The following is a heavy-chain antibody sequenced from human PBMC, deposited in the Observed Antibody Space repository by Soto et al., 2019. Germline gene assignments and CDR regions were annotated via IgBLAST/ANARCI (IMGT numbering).Heavy chain of an antibody. V-gene: IGHV4-59*08. D-gene: IGHD2-15*01. CDR1: GGSISSYY. CDR3: ARFTIFRDIVVVVAATTGAFDI. J-gene: IGHJ3*02. CDR2: IYYSGST. Sequence: SETLSLTCTVSGGSISSYYWSWIRQPPGKGLEWIGYIYYSGSTNYNPSLKSRVTISVDTSKNQFSLKLSSVTAADTAVYYCARFTIFRDIVVVVAATTGAFDIWGQGTMVTVSS.